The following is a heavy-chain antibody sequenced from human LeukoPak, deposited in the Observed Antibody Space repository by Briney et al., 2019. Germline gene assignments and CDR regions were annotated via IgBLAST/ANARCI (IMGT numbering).Heavy chain of an antibody. Sequence: SVKVSCKASGGTFSSYAISWVRQAPGQGLQWMGGIIPIFGTANYAQKFQGRVTITTDESTSTAYMELSSLRSEDTAVYSCARVKRLPGTDAFDISGQGTMVTVYS. CDR2: IIPIFGTA. V-gene: IGHV1-69*05. J-gene: IGHJ3*02. CDR3: ARVKRLPGTDAFDI. D-gene: IGHD2-2*01. CDR1: GGTFSSYA.